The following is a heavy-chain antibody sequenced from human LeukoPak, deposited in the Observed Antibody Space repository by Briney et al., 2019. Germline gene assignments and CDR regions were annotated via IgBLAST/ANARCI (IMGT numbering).Heavy chain of an antibody. Sequence: PGGSLRLSCAASGFTFSSYSMNWVRQAPGKGLEWVSSISSSSSYIYYADSVKGRLTISRDNAKNSLYLQMNSLRAEDTAVYYCARVHLAVAGTGFDYWGQGTLVTVSS. D-gene: IGHD6-19*01. V-gene: IGHV3-21*01. J-gene: IGHJ4*02. CDR3: ARVHLAVAGTGFDY. CDR2: ISSSSSYI. CDR1: GFTFSSYS.